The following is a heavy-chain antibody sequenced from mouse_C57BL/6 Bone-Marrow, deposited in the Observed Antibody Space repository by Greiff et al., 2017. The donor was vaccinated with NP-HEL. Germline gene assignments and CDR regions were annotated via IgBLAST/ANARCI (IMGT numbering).Heavy chain of an antibody. CDR2: IYPGDGDT. D-gene: IGHD2-5*01. J-gene: IGHJ2*01. CDR3: ARRLDYSNYPGYYFDY. Sequence: QVQLQQSGAELVKPGASVKISCKASGYAFSSYWMNWVKQRPGKGLEWIGQIYPGDGDTNYNGKFKGKATLTADKSSSTAYMQLSSLTSEDSAVYFCARRLDYSNYPGYYFDYWGQGTTLTVSS. V-gene: IGHV1-80*01. CDR1: GYAFSSYW.